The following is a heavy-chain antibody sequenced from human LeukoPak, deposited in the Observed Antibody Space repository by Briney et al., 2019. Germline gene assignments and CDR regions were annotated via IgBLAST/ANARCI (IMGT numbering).Heavy chain of an antibody. CDR2: IYHSGST. CDR1: GGSISSSNW. D-gene: IGHD3/OR15-3a*01. Sequence: PSETLSLTCAVSGGSISSSNWWSWVRQPPVKGLEWIGEIYHSGSTNYNPSLKSQVSISIDTSKNQFSLKLTSVTAADTAVYYCARQTGSGLFILPGGQGTLVTVSS. CDR3: ARQTGSGLFILP. V-gene: IGHV4-4*02. J-gene: IGHJ4*02.